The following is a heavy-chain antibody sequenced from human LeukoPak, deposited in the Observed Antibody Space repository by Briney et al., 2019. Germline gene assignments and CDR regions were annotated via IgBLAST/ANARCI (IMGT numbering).Heavy chain of an antibody. CDR2: IGLASGFV. V-gene: IGHV3-21*05. J-gene: IGHJ1*01. D-gene: IGHD3-22*01. CDR1: GFTFSDYS. Sequence: GGSLRLSCAASGFTFSDYSMNWVRRAPGRGLEWISYIGLASGFVSYADSVKGRFTISRDNAKNSLYLQMNSLRAEDTAVYYCARGDSSGYYYILEYFQHWGQGTLVTVSS. CDR3: ARGDSSGYYYILEYFQH.